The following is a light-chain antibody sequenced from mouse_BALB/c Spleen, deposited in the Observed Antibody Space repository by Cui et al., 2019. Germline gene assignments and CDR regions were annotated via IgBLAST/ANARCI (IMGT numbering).Light chain of an antibody. CDR2: RAN. CDR3: LQYDEFPPT. J-gene: IGKJ5*01. CDR1: QDINSY. V-gene: IGKV14-111*01. Sequence: DIHMTQSPSSMYASIGERVTITCKASQDINSYLSWFQQKPGKSPKTLIYRANRLVDGVPSRFSGSGYGQDYSLTISSLEYEDMGIYYCLQYDEFPPTFGDGTKLELK.